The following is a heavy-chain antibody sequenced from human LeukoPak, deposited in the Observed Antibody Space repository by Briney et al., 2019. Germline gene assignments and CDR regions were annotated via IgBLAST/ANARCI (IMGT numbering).Heavy chain of an antibody. CDR1: GGSISSHY. V-gene: IGHV4-59*11. J-gene: IGHJ6*03. CDR2: IYYSGST. Sequence: SETLSLTCTVSGGSISSHYWSWIRQPPGKGLEWIGYIYYSGSTNYNPSLKSRVTISVDTSKNQFSLKLSSATAADTAVYYCARDRVYSNPYYYYYYMDVWGKGTTVTVSS. CDR3: ARDRVYSNPYYYYYYMDV. D-gene: IGHD4-11*01.